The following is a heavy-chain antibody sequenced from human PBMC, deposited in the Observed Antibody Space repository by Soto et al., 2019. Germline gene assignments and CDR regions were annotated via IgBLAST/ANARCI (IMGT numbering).Heavy chain of an antibody. D-gene: IGHD6-13*01. J-gene: IGHJ6*02. CDR3: ARDQYSSSWYPGGYYYGMDV. CDR1: GXTFSDYY. V-gene: IGHV3-11*01. Sequence: LRLSFAASGXTFSDYYMSWIRQAPGKGLAWVSYISSSGSTIYYADSVKGRFTISRDNAKNSLYLQMNSLRAEDTAVYYCARDQYSSSWYPGGYYYGMDVWGQGTTVTVSS. CDR2: ISSSGSTI.